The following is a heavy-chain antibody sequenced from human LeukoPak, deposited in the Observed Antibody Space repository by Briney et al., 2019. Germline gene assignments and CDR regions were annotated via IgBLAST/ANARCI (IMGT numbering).Heavy chain of an antibody. CDR3: ARTYYGSGSYYADYYYYMDV. V-gene: IGHV3-23*01. CDR2: ISGSGGST. CDR1: GFTFSSYG. D-gene: IGHD3-10*01. Sequence: GGSLRLSCAASGFTFSSYGMSWVRQAPGKGLEWVSAISGSGGSTYYADSVKGRFTISRDNSKNTLYLQMNSLRAEDTAVYYCARTYYGSGSYYADYYYYMDVWGKGTTVTISS. J-gene: IGHJ6*03.